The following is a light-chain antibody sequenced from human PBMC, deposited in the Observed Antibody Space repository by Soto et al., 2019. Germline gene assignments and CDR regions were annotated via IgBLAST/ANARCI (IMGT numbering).Light chain of an antibody. V-gene: IGLV1-40*01. CDR2: GNS. CDR1: SSNIGAGYD. Sequence: QSVLTQPPSVSGAPGQRVTISCTGSSSNIGAGYDVHWYQQLPGTAPKLLISGNSNRPSGVPDRFSGSKSGTSASLALTGLQAEDEADYYCQSYDSSLSGWVFGGGTKLTVL. CDR3: QSYDSSLSGWV. J-gene: IGLJ3*02.